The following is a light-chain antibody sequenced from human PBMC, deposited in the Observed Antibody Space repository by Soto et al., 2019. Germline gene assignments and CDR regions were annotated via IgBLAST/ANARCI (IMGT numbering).Light chain of an antibody. CDR2: QDF. CDR3: QAWDSFTAV. V-gene: IGLV3-1*01. J-gene: IGLJ7*01. Sequence: SYELTQPPSLSVSPGQTASITCSGDQLGNKYVFWYQQRPGQSPVLVIYQDFNRPSGIPERFSGSNSANIATLTISGTQTMDEADYYCQAWDSFTAVFGAGTQLTVL. CDR1: QLGNKY.